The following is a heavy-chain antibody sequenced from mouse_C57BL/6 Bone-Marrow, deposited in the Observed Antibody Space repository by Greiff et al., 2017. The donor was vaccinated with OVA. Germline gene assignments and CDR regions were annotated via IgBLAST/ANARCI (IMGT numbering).Heavy chain of an antibody. CDR1: GFNIKDDY. CDR2: IDPENGDT. V-gene: IGHV14-4*01. CDR3: TYDGYYEDYFDY. Sequence: VQLQQSGAELVRPGASVKLSCTASGFNIKDDYMHWVKQRPEQGLEWIGWIDPENGDTEYASKFQGKATITAEPSSNTAYLQLSSLTSEDTAVYYCTYDGYYEDYFDYWGQGTTLTVSS. J-gene: IGHJ2*01. D-gene: IGHD2-3*01.